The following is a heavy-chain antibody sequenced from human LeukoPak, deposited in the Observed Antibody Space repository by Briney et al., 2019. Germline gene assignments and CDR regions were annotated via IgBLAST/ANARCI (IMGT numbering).Heavy chain of an antibody. CDR3: AKDGMVRGVIKAPYYYGMDV. CDR2: ISGSGGST. J-gene: IGHJ6*02. V-gene: IGHV3-23*01. CDR1: GFTFSSYA. Sequence: GGSLRLSCAASGFTFSSYAMSWVRQAPGKGLEWVSAISGSGGSTYYADSVKGRFTISRDNSKNTLYLQVNSLRAEDTAVYYCAKDGMVRGVIKAPYYYGMDVWGQGTTVTVSS. D-gene: IGHD3-10*01.